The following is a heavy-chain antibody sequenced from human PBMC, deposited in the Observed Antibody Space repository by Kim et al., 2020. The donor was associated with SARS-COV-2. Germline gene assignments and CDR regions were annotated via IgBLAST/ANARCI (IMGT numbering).Heavy chain of an antibody. CDR2: ISAYNGNT. Sequence: ASVKVSCKSSGYTFTSYGISWVRQAPGQGLEWMGWISAYNGNTNYAQKLQGRVTMTTDTSTSTAYMELRSLRSDDTAVYYCARDSIMITYPGVPFDYWGQGTLVTVSS. CDR1: GYTFTSYG. V-gene: IGHV1-18*01. CDR3: ARDSIMITYPGVPFDY. J-gene: IGHJ4*02. D-gene: IGHD3-16*01.